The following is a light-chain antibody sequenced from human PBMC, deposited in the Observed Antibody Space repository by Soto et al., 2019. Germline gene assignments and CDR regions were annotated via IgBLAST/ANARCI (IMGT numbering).Light chain of an antibody. CDR2: KTS. Sequence: IQMTQSPSILSESVGDRVTITCRASQNINSWLAWYQQKPGKAPKLLIYKTSSLESGVPSRFSGSESGTEFTLTISSLQPDDFATYYCKQYSSYSRYTFGQGTKLEIK. CDR1: QNINSW. J-gene: IGKJ2*01. V-gene: IGKV1-5*03. CDR3: KQYSSYSRYT.